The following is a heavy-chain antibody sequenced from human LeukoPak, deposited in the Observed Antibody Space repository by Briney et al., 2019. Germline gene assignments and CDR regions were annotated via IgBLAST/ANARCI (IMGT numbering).Heavy chain of an antibody. J-gene: IGHJ4*02. CDR2: INGDGSNP. CDR1: GFTFNSYW. V-gene: IGHV3-74*01. CDR3: AKGIVSHYGFVFDS. D-gene: IGHD3-10*01. Sequence: GGSLRLSCAASGFTFNSYWMRWVRQVPGKGLVWVSRINGDGSNPSYADSVKGRFAISRDNAKNTLYLQMNSLRAEDTAVYYCAKGIVSHYGFVFDSWGQGALVTVSS.